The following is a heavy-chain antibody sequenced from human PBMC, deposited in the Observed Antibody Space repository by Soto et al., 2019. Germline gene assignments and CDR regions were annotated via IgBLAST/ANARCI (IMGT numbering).Heavy chain of an antibody. CDR3: AREVAFTTVTGAFDI. V-gene: IGHV3-33*01. J-gene: IGHJ3*02. Sequence: VQLVESGGGVVQPGRSLRLSCAASGFTFSSDGMHWVRQAPGKGLEWGAVIWYDGSNKYYADSVKSRFTISRDNSKNTLYLQMNSLRAEDTAVYYCAREVAFTTVTGAFDIWGQGTMVTVSS. CDR1: GFTFSSDG. D-gene: IGHD4-17*01. CDR2: IWYDGSNK.